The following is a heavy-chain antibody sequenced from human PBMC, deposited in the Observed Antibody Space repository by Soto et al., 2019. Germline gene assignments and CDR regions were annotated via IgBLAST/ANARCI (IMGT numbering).Heavy chain of an antibody. V-gene: IGHV3-33*01. D-gene: IGHD2-15*01. J-gene: IGHJ6*03. CDR3: ARGGYCSGGSCYQTLGGGYYYYYMDV. CDR1: GFTFSSYG. CDR2: IWYDGSNK. Sequence: QVQLVESGGGVVQPGRSLRLSCAASGFTFSSYGMHWVRQAPGKGLEWVAVIWYDGSNKYYADSVKGRFTISRDNSKNTLYLQMNSLRAEDTAVYYCARGGYCSGGSCYQTLGGGYYYYYMDVWGKGTTVTVSS.